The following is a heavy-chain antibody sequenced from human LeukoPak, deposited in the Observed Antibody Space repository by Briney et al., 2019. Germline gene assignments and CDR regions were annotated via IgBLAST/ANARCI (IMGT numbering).Heavy chain of an antibody. J-gene: IGHJ2*01. V-gene: IGHV4-59*01. CDR1: GGSISSYY. CDR3: ARVYYGRTYDYWYFDL. D-gene: IGHD3-10*01. Sequence: PSETLSLTCTVSGGSISSYYWSWIRQPPGKGLEWIGYIYYSGSTNYNPSLKSRVTISVDTSKNQFSLRLSSVTAADTAVYFCARVYYGRTYDYWYFDLWGRGTLVTVSS. CDR2: IYYSGST.